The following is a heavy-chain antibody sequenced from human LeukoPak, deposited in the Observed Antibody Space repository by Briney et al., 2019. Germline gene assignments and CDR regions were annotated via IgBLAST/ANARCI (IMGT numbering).Heavy chain of an antibody. CDR3: ARGHSGAKQQPIGWFDP. Sequence: SETLSLTCTVSGGSISSYFWSWIRQPPGKRLEWIGYIYYSGSTNYNPSLKSRVTISVDTSKNQFSLKLSSVTAADTAVYYCARGHSGAKQQPIGWFDPWGQGTLVTVSS. J-gene: IGHJ5*02. D-gene: IGHD6-13*01. V-gene: IGHV4-59*01. CDR2: IYYSGST. CDR1: GGSISSYF.